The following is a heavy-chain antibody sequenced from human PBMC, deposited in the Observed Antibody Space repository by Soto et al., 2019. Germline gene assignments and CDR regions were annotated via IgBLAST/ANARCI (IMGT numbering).Heavy chain of an antibody. Sequence: QVQLVQSGAEVKKPGSSVKVSCKASGGTFSSYAISWVRQAPGQGLEWMGGIIPIFGTANYAQKFQGRVTITADESTSTAYMELSSVRSEDTAVYYCATLYCSSTSCYAGYYYYYYGMDVWGQGTTVTVSS. CDR2: IIPIFGTA. CDR1: GGTFSSYA. V-gene: IGHV1-69*01. CDR3: ATLYCSSTSCYAGYYYYYYGMDV. D-gene: IGHD2-2*01. J-gene: IGHJ6*02.